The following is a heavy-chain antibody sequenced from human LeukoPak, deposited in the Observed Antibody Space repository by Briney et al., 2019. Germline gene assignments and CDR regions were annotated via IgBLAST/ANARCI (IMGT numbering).Heavy chain of an antibody. V-gene: IGHV1-69*13. CDR1: GGTFSSYA. D-gene: IGHD6-25*01. CDR3: ARESAYSGGWRRFDY. J-gene: IGHJ4*02. Sequence: ASVKVSCKASGGTFSSYAISWVRQAPGQGLEWMGGIIPIFGTANYAQKFQGRVTITADESTSTAYMELSSLRSEDTAVYYCARESAYSGGWRRFDYWGRGTLVPVSS. CDR2: IIPIFGTA.